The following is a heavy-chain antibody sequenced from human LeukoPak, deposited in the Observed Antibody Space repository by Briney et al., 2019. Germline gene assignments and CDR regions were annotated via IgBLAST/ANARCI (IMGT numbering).Heavy chain of an antibody. Sequence: PSETLSLTCTVSGGSISSYYWSWIRQPPGKGLEWIGYIYYSGSTNYNPSLKSRVTISVDTSKNQFSLKLSSVTAADTAVYYCARHEHYYDSSGYSTDFDYWGQGTLVTVSS. CDR1: GGSISSYY. CDR2: IYYSGST. J-gene: IGHJ4*02. CDR3: ARHEHYYDSSGYSTDFDY. D-gene: IGHD3-22*01. V-gene: IGHV4-59*01.